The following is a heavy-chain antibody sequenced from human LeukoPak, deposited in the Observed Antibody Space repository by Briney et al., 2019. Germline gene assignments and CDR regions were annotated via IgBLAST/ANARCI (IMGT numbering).Heavy chain of an antibody. D-gene: IGHD3-22*01. CDR1: GYTFTGNY. Sequence: ASVKVSCKASGYTFTGNYMHWVRQAPGQGLEWMGWINPNSGGTNYAQKFQGRVTMTRDTSISTAYMELSRLRSDDTAVYYCARGAYYYDSSGYFDYWGQGTLVTVSS. J-gene: IGHJ4*02. CDR2: INPNSGGT. CDR3: ARGAYYYDSSGYFDY. V-gene: IGHV1-2*02.